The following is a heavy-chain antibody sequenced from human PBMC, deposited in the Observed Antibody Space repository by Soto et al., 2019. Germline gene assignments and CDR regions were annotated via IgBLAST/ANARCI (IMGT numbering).Heavy chain of an antibody. D-gene: IGHD3-3*01. J-gene: IGHJ4*02. V-gene: IGHV4-34*01. Sequence: SETLSLTCALYGGSFYGYYWSWIRQSPGKVLEWIGEIHHSGSTKYNPSLKSRVSLSVDTSTKQFSLKMTSMTAADRGVYYCARGVDSWSGYLFWGQGTPVTVSS. CDR2: IHHSGST. CDR1: GGSFYGYY. CDR3: ARGVDSWSGYLF.